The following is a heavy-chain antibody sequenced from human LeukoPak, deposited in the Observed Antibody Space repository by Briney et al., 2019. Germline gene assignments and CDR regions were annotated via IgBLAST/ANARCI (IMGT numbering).Heavy chain of an antibody. D-gene: IGHD2-21*02. Sequence: GGSLRLSCAASGFTLSNYAMRWVRQAPGKGLEWGSGISGSGDSTYYADSVKGRFTISRDNSKNTLYLQMNSLRAEDTAVYYCARLPHCGSDCYPNWFDPWGQGTLVTVSS. CDR1: GFTLSNYA. J-gene: IGHJ5*02. CDR3: ARLPHCGSDCYPNWFDP. V-gene: IGHV3-23*01. CDR2: ISGSGDST.